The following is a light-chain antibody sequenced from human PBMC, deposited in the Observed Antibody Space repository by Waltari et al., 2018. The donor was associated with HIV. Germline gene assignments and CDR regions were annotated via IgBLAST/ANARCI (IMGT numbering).Light chain of an antibody. CDR3: QQYFRIPPT. V-gene: IGKV4-1*01. CDR2: WAS. Sequence: DIVMTQSPDSLPVSLGERATINCPSSRSILYSSDNRNYLAWDQQKPRRPPKLLISWASTRESGVPDRFSGSGSGTDFTLTITRLQAEDVAVYHCQQYFRIPPTFGGGTKVEIK. J-gene: IGKJ4*01. CDR1: RSILYSSDNRNY.